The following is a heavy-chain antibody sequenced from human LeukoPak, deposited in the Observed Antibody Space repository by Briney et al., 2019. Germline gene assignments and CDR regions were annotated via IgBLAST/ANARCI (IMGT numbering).Heavy chain of an antibody. CDR3: ARDSYDLYDMDV. D-gene: IGHD3-16*01. J-gene: IGHJ6*02. CDR2: MNPNSGNT. Sequence: ASVKVSCKASGYTFTSYDINWVRQATGQGLEWMGWMNPNSGNTGYAQKFQGRVTMTRNTSISTAYMELSSLRSEDTAVYYCARDSYDLYDMDVWGQGTTVTVSS. V-gene: IGHV1-8*01. CDR1: GYTFTSYD.